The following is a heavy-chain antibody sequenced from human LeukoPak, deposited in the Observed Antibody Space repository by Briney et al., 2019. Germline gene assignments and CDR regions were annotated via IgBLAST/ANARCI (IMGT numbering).Heavy chain of an antibody. CDR2: IWYDGSNK. CDR3: TKDLYVAGSYYNIFFDH. Sequence: GSLRLSCAASGFTFSSYGMHWVRQAPGKGLEWVAVIWYDGSNKYYADSVKGRFTISRDNSKNTLYLQMDSLRAEDSAVYYCTKDLYVAGSYYNIFFDHWGQGTLVTVSS. V-gene: IGHV3-30*02. CDR1: GFTFSSYG. J-gene: IGHJ4*02. D-gene: IGHD3-10*01.